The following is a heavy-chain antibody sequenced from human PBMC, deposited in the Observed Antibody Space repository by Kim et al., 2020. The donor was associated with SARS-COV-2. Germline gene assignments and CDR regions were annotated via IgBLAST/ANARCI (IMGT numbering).Heavy chain of an antibody. Sequence: SVKVSCKASGGTFSSYAISWVRQAPGQGLEWMGGIIPIFGTANYAQKFQGRVTITADESTSTAYMELSSLRSEDTAVYYCASSPICSSTSCYAPLWYWGQGTLVTVSS. D-gene: IGHD2-2*01. CDR2: IIPIFGTA. CDR1: GGTFSSYA. V-gene: IGHV1-69*13. J-gene: IGHJ4*02. CDR3: ASSPICSSTSCYAPLWY.